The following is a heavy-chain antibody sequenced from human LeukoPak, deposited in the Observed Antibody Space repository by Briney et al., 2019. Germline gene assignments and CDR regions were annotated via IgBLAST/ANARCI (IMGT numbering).Heavy chain of an antibody. CDR1: GYTFTSYG. D-gene: IGHD3-22*01. J-gene: IGHJ4*02. V-gene: IGHV1-18*01. CDR2: ISAYNGNT. CDR3: ARDRLDYDSSGYYFIPFDY. Sequence: ASVKVSCKASGYTFTSYGISWVRQAPGQGLEWMGWISAYNGNTNYAQKLQGRVTMTTDTSTSTAYMELRSLRSDDTAVYYCARDRLDYDSSGYYFIPFDYWGQGTLVTVSS.